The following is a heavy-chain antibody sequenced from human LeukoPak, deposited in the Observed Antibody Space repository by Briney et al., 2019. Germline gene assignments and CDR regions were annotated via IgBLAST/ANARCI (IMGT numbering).Heavy chain of an antibody. V-gene: IGHV1-69*13. CDR2: IIPIFGTA. CDR3: ARGGGDGYNLNWFDP. Sequence: SVKVSCKASGGTFSSYAISWVRQAPGQGLEWMEGIIPIFGTANYAQKFQGRVTITADESTSTAYMELSSLRSEDTAVYYCARGGGDGYNLNWFDPWGQGTLVTVSS. CDR1: GGTFSSYA. J-gene: IGHJ5*02. D-gene: IGHD5-24*01.